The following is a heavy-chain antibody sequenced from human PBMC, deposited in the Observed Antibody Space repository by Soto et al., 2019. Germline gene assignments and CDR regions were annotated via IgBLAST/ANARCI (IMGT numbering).Heavy chain of an antibody. CDR2: ISAYNGNT. CDR1: GYTFTSYG. J-gene: IGHJ4*02. D-gene: IGHD2-2*01. Sequence: QVQLVQSGAEVKKPGASVKVSCKASGYTFTSYGISWVRQAPGQGLEWMGWISAYNGNTNYAQKLQGRVTMTTDTSTSTAYMELRNLRSDDTAVYYCARDFSVCSSTSCYWSNTFDWGQGTLVTVSS. CDR3: ARDFSVCSSTSCYWSNTFD. V-gene: IGHV1-18*01.